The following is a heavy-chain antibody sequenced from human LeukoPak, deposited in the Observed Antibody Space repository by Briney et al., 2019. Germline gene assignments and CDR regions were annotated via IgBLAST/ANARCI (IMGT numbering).Heavy chain of an antibody. V-gene: IGHV1-69*06. CDR2: IIPIFGTA. CDR1: GGTFSSYA. D-gene: IGHD2-21*02. J-gene: IGHJ3*02. Sequence: SVKVSCKASGGTFSSYAISWVRQAPGQGLEWMGGIIPIFGTANYAQKFQGRVTITADKSTSTACMELSSLRSEDTAVYYCARYMTAVVVTAIQREDDAFDIWGQGTMVTVSS. CDR3: ARYMTAVVVTAIQREDDAFDI.